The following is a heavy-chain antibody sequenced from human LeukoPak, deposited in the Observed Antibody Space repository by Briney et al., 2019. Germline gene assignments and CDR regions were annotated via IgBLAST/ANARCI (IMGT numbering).Heavy chain of an antibody. CDR2: INHSGST. Sequence: SETLSLTCAVYGGSFSGYYWSWIRQPPGKGLEWIGEINHSGSTNYNPSLKSRVTMSVDTSKNQFSLKLSSVTAADTAVYYCARERVYYYDSSGAPFDYWGQGTLVTVSS. D-gene: IGHD3-22*01. J-gene: IGHJ4*02. V-gene: IGHV4-34*01. CDR3: ARERVYYYDSSGAPFDY. CDR1: GGSFSGYY.